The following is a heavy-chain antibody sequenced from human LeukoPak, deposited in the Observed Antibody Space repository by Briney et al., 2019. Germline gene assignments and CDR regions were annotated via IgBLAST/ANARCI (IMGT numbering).Heavy chain of an antibody. CDR3: ARDYCSSTSCYPCYFDY. Sequence: PSETLSLTCTVSGGSISSYYLSWIRQPAGKGLEWIGRIYTSGSTNYNPSLKSRVTMSVDTSKNQFSLKLSSVTAADTAVYYCARDYCSSTSCYPCYFDYWGQGTLVTVSS. CDR1: GGSISSYY. V-gene: IGHV4-4*07. D-gene: IGHD2-2*01. CDR2: IYTSGST. J-gene: IGHJ4*02.